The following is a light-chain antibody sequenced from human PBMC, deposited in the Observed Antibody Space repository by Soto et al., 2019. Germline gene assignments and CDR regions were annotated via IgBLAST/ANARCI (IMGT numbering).Light chain of an antibody. CDR2: GVS. J-gene: IGLJ1*01. V-gene: IGLV2-14*01. CDR3: ISYTGSSTSYV. Sequence: QPASVSGSPGQSITISCSGTRSDIGSYNYVAWYQQFPGKTPKILIYGVSNRPSGVSSRFSGSKSGNTASLTISGLQAEDEADYYCISYTGSSTSYVFGSGTKVTVL. CDR1: RSDIGSYNY.